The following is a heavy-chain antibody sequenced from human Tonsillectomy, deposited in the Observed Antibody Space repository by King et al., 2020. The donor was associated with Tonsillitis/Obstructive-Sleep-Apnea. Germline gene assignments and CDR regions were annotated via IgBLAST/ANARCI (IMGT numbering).Heavy chain of an antibody. V-gene: IGHV3-74*01. Sequence: VQLVESGGGLVQPGGSLRLSCAASGFIFSNYWMHWVRQAPGKGLVWVSRIRGDGRDTSYADSVRGRFTISRDNAKNTLYLQMSSLGAEDTALYYCARGLHLGEPPSGDWGQGTLVTVSS. CDR2: IRGDGRDT. CDR1: GFIFSNYW. D-gene: IGHD3-16*01. CDR3: ARGLHLGEPPSGD. J-gene: IGHJ4*02.